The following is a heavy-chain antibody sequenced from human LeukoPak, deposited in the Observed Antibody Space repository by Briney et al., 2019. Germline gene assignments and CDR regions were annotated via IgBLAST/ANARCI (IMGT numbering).Heavy chain of an antibody. CDR3: ARRLAKAYYYDSSGYSLAAFDI. D-gene: IGHD3-22*01. CDR2: INHSGST. CDR1: GGSSSGYY. Sequence: SETLSLTCEVYGGSSSGYYRSWIRQPPGKGLEWIGEINHSGSTNYNPSLKSRVTISVDTSKNQFSLKLSSVTAADTAVYYYARRLAKAYYYDSSGYSLAAFDIWGQGTMVTVSS. J-gene: IGHJ3*02. V-gene: IGHV4-34*01.